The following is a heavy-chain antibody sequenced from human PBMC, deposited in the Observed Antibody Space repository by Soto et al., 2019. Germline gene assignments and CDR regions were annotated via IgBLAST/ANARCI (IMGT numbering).Heavy chain of an antibody. CDR1: GGSISSSSYY. J-gene: IGHJ4*02. CDR2: IYYSGST. Sequence: PSETLSLTCTVSGGSISSSSYYWGWIRQPPGKGLEWIGSIYYSGSTYYNPSLKSRVTISVDTSKNQFSLKLSSVTAADTAVYYCARRITIFGVVTPYFDYWGQGTLVTVSS. V-gene: IGHV4-39*01. D-gene: IGHD3-3*01. CDR3: ARRITIFGVVTPYFDY.